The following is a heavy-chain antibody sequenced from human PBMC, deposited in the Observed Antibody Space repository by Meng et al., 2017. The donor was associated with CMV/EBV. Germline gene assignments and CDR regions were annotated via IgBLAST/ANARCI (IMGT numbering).Heavy chain of an antibody. CDR3: ASGLRIFGVVPSPYYFDY. Sequence: ASVMVSCKASGYTFTGYYMQWVRQATGQGLEWMGWLNPNSGNTGYAQKFQGRVTMTRNTSISTAYMELSSLGSEDTAVYYCASGLRIFGVVPSPYYFDYWGQGTLVTVSS. D-gene: IGHD3-3*01. J-gene: IGHJ4*02. CDR1: GYTFTGYY. CDR2: LNPNSGNT. V-gene: IGHV1-8*02.